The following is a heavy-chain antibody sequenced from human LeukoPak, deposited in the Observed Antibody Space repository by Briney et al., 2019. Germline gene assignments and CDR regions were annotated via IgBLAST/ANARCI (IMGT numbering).Heavy chain of an antibody. J-gene: IGHJ4*02. CDR2: IYSGGST. CDR3: ASLGGPPAITRDY. CDR1: GFTVSSNY. V-gene: IGHV3-66*01. Sequence: GGSLRLSCAASGFTVSSNYMSWVRQAPGKGLEWVSVIYSGGSTYYADSVKGRFTISRDNSKNTLYLQMNSLRGEDTAVYYCASLGGPPAITRDYWGQGTLVTVSS. D-gene: IGHD2-2*02.